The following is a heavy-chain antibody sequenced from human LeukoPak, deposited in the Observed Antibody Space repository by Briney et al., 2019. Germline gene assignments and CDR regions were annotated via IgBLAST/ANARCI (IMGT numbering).Heavy chain of an antibody. V-gene: IGHV4-38-2*02. CDR2: ISHSGST. CDR1: GYSISSTYY. CDR3: ARVNAPVATFDY. J-gene: IGHJ4*02. Sequence: PSETPSLTCTVSGYSISSTYYGAWIRQPPGKGLEWIATISHSGSTYYTPSLESRLTISLDTSRNHFSLRLSSVTAADTAVYYCARVNAPVATFDYWGLGTLVAVSS. D-gene: IGHD1-1*01.